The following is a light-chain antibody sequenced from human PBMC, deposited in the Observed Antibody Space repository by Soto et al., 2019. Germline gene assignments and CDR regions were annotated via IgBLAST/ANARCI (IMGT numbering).Light chain of an antibody. CDR1: GSDIGAYNY. J-gene: IGLJ1*01. CDR2: EVT. CDR3: SSHGGANNFYL. Sequence: QSALTQPPSASGSPGQSVAISCTGTGSDIGAYNYVSWYQQHPGKVPKLIIYEVTNRPSGVPDRFSASKSGNTASLTVSGLQAEDEADYYCSSHGGANNFYLFGTGTKVTVL. V-gene: IGLV2-8*01.